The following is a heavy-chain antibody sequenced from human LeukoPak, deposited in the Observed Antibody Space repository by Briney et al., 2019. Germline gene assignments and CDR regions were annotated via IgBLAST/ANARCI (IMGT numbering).Heavy chain of an antibody. CDR3: AKDKAVAGAYYFDY. J-gene: IGHJ4*02. D-gene: IGHD6-19*01. CDR1: GFIFSSYW. Sequence: GGSLRLSCAASGFIFSSYWMTWVRQAPGKGLEWVANIKQDGSEKYYVDSVKGRFTISRDNSKNTLYLQMNSLRAEDMAVYYCAKDKAVAGAYYFDYWGQGTLVTVSS. V-gene: IGHV3-7*03. CDR2: IKQDGSEK.